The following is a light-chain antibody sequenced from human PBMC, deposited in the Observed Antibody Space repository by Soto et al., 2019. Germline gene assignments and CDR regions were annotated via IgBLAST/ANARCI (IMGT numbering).Light chain of an antibody. CDR3: AAWDDSLNGVL. J-gene: IGLJ2*01. CDR2: ANN. CDR1: DSNIGSNT. V-gene: IGLV1-44*01. Sequence: QSVLTQPPSASGTPGQRVTISCSGSDSNIGSNTVNWYYQLPGAAPKLLIYANNQRPSGVPDRFSGSKSGTSASLAISGLQSEDEADYYCAAWDDSLNGVLFGGGTKLTVL.